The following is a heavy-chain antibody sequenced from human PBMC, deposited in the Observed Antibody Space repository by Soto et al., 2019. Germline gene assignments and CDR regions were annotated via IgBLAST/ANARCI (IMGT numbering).Heavy chain of an antibody. V-gene: IGHV3-7*01. Sequence: PGGSLRLSCAASGFTFTSYWMTWVRQAPGKGLEWVANIKQDGTGKYYVDSVKGRFTISRDNAKSSLYLQMNSLRAEDTAVYYCAREGITAGADYWGQGTQVTVSS. CDR2: IKQDGTGK. CDR1: GFTFTSYW. CDR3: AREGITAGADY. J-gene: IGHJ4*02. D-gene: IGHD6-13*01.